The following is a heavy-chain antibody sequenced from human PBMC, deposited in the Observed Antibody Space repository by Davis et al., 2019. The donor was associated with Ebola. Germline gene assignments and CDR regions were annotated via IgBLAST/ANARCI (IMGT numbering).Heavy chain of an antibody. CDR1: GFTFSTYW. V-gene: IGHV3-74*01. D-gene: IGHD4-17*01. CDR2: INSDGSST. CDR3: ARGGTTVTKFDY. Sequence: GESLKISCAASGFTFSTYWMHWVRQAPGKGLVWVSRINSDGSSTRYAESVKGRFTISRDNAKNTLYLQMNSLRAEDTAVYYCARGGTTVTKFDYWGQGTLVTVSS. J-gene: IGHJ4*02.